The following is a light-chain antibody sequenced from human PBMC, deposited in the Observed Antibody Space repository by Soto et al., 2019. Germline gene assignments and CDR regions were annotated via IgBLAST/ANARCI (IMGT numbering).Light chain of an antibody. CDR3: QQYKSYWT. CDR2: DAS. J-gene: IGKJ1*01. Sequence: DIQMTQSPSTLSASVGDRVTITCRASQTISNWLAWYQQKPGKAPKVLIYDASNLESGVPSRFSGSRSGTEFTLTISSLQPDDFATYYCQQYKSYWTFGQGTKVEIK. CDR1: QTISNW. V-gene: IGKV1-5*01.